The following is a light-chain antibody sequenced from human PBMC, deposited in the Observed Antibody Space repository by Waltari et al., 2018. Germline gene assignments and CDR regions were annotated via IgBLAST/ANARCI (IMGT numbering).Light chain of an antibody. Sequence: QSALTHPASVSGSPGQPTTIPCTGTSRDVGSYNLVSWYQQHPGKAPKLMIYEGSKRPSGVSNRFSGSKSGNTASLTISGLQAEDEADYYCCSYAGSSTYVFGTGTKVTVL. J-gene: IGLJ1*01. CDR2: EGS. CDR1: SRDVGSYNL. CDR3: CSYAGSSTYV. V-gene: IGLV2-23*01.